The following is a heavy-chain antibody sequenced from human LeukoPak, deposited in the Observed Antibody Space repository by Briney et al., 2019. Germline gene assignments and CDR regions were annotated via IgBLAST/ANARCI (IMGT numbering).Heavy chain of an antibody. CDR2: ISSNGGST. D-gene: IGHD6-25*01. CDR1: GFTVSSNY. CDR3: ARGAAGNFLDY. V-gene: IGHV3-64*04. Sequence: GGSLRLSCAATGFTVSSNYMSWVRQAPGKGLEYVSAISSNGGSTYYADSVKGRFTISRDNSKNMVYLQMNSLRAEDTAVYYCARGAAGNFLDYWGQGTLVTVSS. J-gene: IGHJ4*02.